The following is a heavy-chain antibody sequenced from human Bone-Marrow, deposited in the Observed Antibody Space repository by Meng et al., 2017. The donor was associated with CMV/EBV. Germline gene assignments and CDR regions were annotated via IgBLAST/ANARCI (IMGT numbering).Heavy chain of an antibody. CDR2: IYYSGST. Sequence: SEPLSLTCTVSGGSISSSSYYWGWIRQPPGKGLEWIGSIYYSGSTYYSPSLKSRVTISVDTSKNQFSLKLSSVTAADTAVYYCARGFRPYWFDPWGQGTLVTVSS. J-gene: IGHJ5*02. D-gene: IGHD6-6*01. CDR1: GGSISSSSYY. CDR3: ARGFRPYWFDP. V-gene: IGHV4-39*07.